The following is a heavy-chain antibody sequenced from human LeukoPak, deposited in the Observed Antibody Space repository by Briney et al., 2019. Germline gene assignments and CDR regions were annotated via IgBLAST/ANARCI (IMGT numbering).Heavy chain of an antibody. V-gene: IGHV4-39*07. CDR2: NYYSGST. CDR3: AREILYDSTGYYL. Sequence: SETLSLTCTVSGGSISSNSYYWGWIRQPPGKGLVWIGSNYYSGSTYYNPSLNIRVTISVDTSKNQFSLKLSSVTAADTAVYYCAREILYDSTGYYLWGQGTLVTVSS. CDR1: GGSISSNSYY. J-gene: IGHJ4*02. D-gene: IGHD3-22*01.